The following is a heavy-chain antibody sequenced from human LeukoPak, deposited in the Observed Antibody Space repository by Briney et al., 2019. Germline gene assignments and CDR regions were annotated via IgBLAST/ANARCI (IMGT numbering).Heavy chain of an antibody. CDR1: GFTFNNIG. CDR3: AKDSAFYYIDV. Sequence: AAGSLRLSCAASGFTFNNIGMHWVRQAPGQGLEGVAFIRNNGNNQNYADSVKGRFTISRDNSKNTLYLQMNSLKGDDTAVYYCAKDSAFYYIDVWGKGTTVIISS. J-gene: IGHJ6*03. V-gene: IGHV3-30*02. D-gene: IGHD3-10*01. CDR2: IRNNGNNQ.